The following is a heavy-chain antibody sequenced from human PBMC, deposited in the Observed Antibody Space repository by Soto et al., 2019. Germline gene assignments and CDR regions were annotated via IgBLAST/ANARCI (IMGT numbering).Heavy chain of an antibody. J-gene: IGHJ4*02. CDR1: GYIFIDYW. V-gene: IGHV5-51*01. CDR3: ARPPLPGYSIHFNS. D-gene: IGHD2-15*01. Sequence: GESLKISCKASGYIFIDYWIGWVRQMPGKGLEWMGIVYPRDSDTRYSPSFQGQVTISADKSTGTAFLQWRSLKASDTALYYCARPPLPGYSIHFNSWGQGTLVTVSS. CDR2: VYPRDSDT.